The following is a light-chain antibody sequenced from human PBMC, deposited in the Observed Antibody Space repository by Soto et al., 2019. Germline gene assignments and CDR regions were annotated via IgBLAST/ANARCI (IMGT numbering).Light chain of an antibody. CDR3: QQYGSSPVT. V-gene: IGKV3-20*01. Sequence: EIVLTQSPGTLSLSPGERATLSCRASQSVSSSYLASYQQKPGQAPRLLIYGASSRATGIPDRFSGSGSGTDFTLTISRLEPEDFAVYYCQQYGSSPVTFGQGTKVDIK. CDR1: QSVSSSY. CDR2: GAS. J-gene: IGKJ1*01.